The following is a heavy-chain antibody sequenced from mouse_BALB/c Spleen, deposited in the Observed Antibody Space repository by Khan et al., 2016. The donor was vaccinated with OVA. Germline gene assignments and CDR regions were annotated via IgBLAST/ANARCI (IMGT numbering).Heavy chain of an antibody. V-gene: IGHV1-80*01. CDR3: ARSGFGKGAMDY. CDR2: IYPGDGDP. Sequence: VQLQESGAELVRPGSSVKISCKASGHAFSSYWMNWVKQRPGQGLEWIGQIYPGDGDPDYNGKFKGKATLTADQSSSTAYIQLSSLTSEDSAVYFCARSGFGKGAMDYWGQGTSVTVAS. CDR1: GHAFSSYW. D-gene: IGHD2-1*01. J-gene: IGHJ4*01.